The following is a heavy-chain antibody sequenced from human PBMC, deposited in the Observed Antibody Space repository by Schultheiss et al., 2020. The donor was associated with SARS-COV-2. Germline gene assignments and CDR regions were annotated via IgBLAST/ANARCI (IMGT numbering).Heavy chain of an antibody. CDR1: GFTFCNAW. CDR2: IKSKTDGGTT. Sequence: GGSLRLSCAASGFTFCNAWMSWFRQAPGKGLEWVGRIKSKTDGGTTDYAAPVKGRFTISRDDSKNTLYLQMNSLKTEDTAVYYCARAYDRSSWYPPGVWYGMDVWGQGTTVTVSS. J-gene: IGHJ6*02. D-gene: IGHD6-13*01. V-gene: IGHV3-15*01. CDR3: ARAYDRSSWYPPGVWYGMDV.